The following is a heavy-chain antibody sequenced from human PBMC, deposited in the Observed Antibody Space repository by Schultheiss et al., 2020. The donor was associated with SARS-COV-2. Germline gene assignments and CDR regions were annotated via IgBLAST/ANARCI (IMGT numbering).Heavy chain of an antibody. D-gene: IGHD1-26*01. CDR1: GGTFSSYA. CDR2: IIPIFGIA. J-gene: IGHJ4*02. Sequence: SVKVSCKASGGTFSSYAISWVRQAPGQGLEWMGRIIPIFGIANYAQKFQGRVTITADESTSTAYMELSSLRSDDTAVYYCARGKGATNDYWGQGTLVTVSS. CDR3: ARGKGATNDY. V-gene: IGHV1-69*13.